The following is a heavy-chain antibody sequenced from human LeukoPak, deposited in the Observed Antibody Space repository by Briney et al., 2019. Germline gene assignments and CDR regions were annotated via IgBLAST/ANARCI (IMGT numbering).Heavy chain of an antibody. CDR2: ISGSGGST. Sequence: PGGSLRLSCAASGFTFSSYGMSWVRQAPGKGLEWVSAISGSGGSTYYADSVKGRFTISRDNSKNTLYLQMNSLRAEDTAVYYCAKVLRFLESLDAFDVWGQGTMVTVSS. D-gene: IGHD3-3*01. V-gene: IGHV3-23*01. CDR1: GFTFSSYG. J-gene: IGHJ3*01. CDR3: AKVLRFLESLDAFDV.